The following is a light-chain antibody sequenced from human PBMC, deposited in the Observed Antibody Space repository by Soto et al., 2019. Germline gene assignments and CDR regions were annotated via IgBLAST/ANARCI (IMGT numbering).Light chain of an antibody. V-gene: IGLV2-14*01. CDR1: SSDVGGYNY. CDR3: SSYPSSSTL. Sequence: QSVLTQPASVSGSPGQSITISCTGTSSDVGGYNYVSWYQQHPGKAPKLMIYAVTDRPSGVSSRFSGSKSGNTASLTISGLQAEDEADYYCSSYPSSSTLFGTGTQLTVL. CDR2: AVT. J-gene: IGLJ1*01.